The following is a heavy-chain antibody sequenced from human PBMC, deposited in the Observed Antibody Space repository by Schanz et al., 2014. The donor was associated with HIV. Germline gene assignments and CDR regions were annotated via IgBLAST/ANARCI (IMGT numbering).Heavy chain of an antibody. Sequence: QVQLVQSGAEVKKPGASVKVSCKASGYTFTSYGISWVRQAPGQGLEWMGGINPNSGGTKSAQKFQGRVTMTRDTSISTAYMELRSLRSDDTAVYYCARSLGYNNNWHDYWGQGTLVTVSS. CDR2: INPNSGGT. CDR1: GYTFTSYG. V-gene: IGHV1-2*02. J-gene: IGHJ4*02. D-gene: IGHD6-13*01. CDR3: ARSLGYNNNWHDY.